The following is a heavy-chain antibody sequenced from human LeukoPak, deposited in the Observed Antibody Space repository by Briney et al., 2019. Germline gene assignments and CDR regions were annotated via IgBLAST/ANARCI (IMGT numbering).Heavy chain of an antibody. Sequence: GGSLSLSCAASGLTFSSYSMNWVRQAPGKGLEWVSSISSSSSYIYYADSVKGRFTVSRDNAKDSLYLQMNSLRAEDTAVYYCARWGSAAVVDYWGQGTLVTVSS. J-gene: IGHJ4*02. CDR2: ISSSSSYI. CDR1: GLTFSSYS. V-gene: IGHV3-21*01. D-gene: IGHD6-13*01. CDR3: ARWGSAAVVDY.